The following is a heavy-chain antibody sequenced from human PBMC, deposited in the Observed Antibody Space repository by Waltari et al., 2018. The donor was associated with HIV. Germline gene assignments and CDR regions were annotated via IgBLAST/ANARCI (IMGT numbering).Heavy chain of an antibody. V-gene: IGHV3-21*05. CDR1: GFSFRRYA. J-gene: IGHJ4*02. D-gene: IGHD4-17*01. CDR3: AATVTTRGTFDY. Sequence: VQLVESGGALVKPGGSLRLSCEVSGFSFRRYAMNWVRQAPGSGLQLLSYNNSNSKSIYYEQSLKGRFTISRDNAKSSVFLQMDNLRDADTATYYCAATVTTRGTFDYWGQGTVVAV. CDR2: NNSNSKSI.